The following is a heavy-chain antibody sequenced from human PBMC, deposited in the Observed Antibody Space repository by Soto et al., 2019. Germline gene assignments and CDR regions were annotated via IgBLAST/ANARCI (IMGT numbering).Heavy chain of an antibody. Sequence: PGGSLRLSCAASGFTFSSYGMHWVRQAPGKGLEWVAVIWYDGSNKYYADSVKGRFTISRDNSKNTLYLQMNSLRAEDTAVYYCERGNVVGPHDYWGQGTLVTVSS. CDR3: ERGNVVGPHDY. V-gene: IGHV3-33*01. J-gene: IGHJ4*02. D-gene: IGHD2-2*01. CDR1: GFTFSSYG. CDR2: IWYDGSNK.